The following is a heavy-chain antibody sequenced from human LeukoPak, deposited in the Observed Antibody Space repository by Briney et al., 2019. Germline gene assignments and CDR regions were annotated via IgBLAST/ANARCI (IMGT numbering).Heavy chain of an antibody. CDR2: ISSNGGST. CDR3: ARDLTRSTRVVITPVDY. Sequence: GGSLRLSCAASGFTFSSYAMHWVRQAPGKGLEYVSAISSNGGSTYYADSVKGRFTISRDNSKNTLYLQMGSLRAEDMAVYYCARDLTRSTRVVITPVDYWGQGTLVTVSS. J-gene: IGHJ4*02. D-gene: IGHD3-22*01. V-gene: IGHV3-64*02. CDR1: GFTFSSYA.